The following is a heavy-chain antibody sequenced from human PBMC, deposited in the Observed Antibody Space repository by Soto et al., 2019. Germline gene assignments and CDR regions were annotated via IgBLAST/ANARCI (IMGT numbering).Heavy chain of an antibody. CDR2: INPSGGST. CDR3: ARDLGPSLLRSQPTRRSKTGTLYYFDY. J-gene: IGHJ4*02. CDR1: GYTFTSYY. D-gene: IGHD3-10*02. V-gene: IGHV1-46*01. Sequence: ASVKVSCKASGYTFTSYYMHWVRQAPGQGLEWMGIINPSGGSTSYAQKFQGRVTMTRDTSTSTVYIELSSLRSEDTAVYYCARDLGPSLLRSQPTRRSKTGTLYYFDYWGQGTLVTVSS.